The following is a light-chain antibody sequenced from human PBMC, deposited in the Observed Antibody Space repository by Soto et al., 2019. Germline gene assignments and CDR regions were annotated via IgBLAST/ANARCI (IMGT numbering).Light chain of an antibody. CDR3: SSYTSSSSYV. J-gene: IGLJ1*01. CDR1: SSDVGGYNY. CDR2: EVS. Sequence: QSVLTQPASVSGSPGQSITISCTGTSSDVGGYNYVSWYQQHPGKAPKLMIYEVSNRPSGVSNRFSGSKSGNTASLTISGLQAEDEADYYCSSYTSSSSYVFGTDTKVTVL. V-gene: IGLV2-14*01.